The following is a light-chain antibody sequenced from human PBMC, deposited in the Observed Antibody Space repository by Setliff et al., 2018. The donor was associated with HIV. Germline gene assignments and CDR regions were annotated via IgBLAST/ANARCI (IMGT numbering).Light chain of an antibody. Sequence: QSALAQPASASVSPVQSITISCTENSSDVGNSTYVTGYQQHTGKAPKLLTYGVSHRPSGASDRFSGSKSGNTASLTISGLQAEDEADFYCCSHTSSITWLFGGGTKVTVL. CDR2: GVS. CDR3: CSHTSSITWL. J-gene: IGLJ3*02. V-gene: IGLV2-14*03. CDR1: SSDVGNSTY.